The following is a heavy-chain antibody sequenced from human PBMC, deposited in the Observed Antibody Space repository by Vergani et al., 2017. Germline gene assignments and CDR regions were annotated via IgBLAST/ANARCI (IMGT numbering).Heavy chain of an antibody. CDR2: IYTSGST. Sequence: QVQLQESGPGLVKPSETLSLPCTVPGGSISSYYWSWIRQPAGKGLEWIGRIYTSGSTNYNPSLKSRVTRSVDTSTNQFSLKLSSVTAADTAVYYCARVDSSGSDGYCDLWGRGTLVTVSS. J-gene: IGHJ2*01. CDR1: GGSISSYY. D-gene: IGHD6-25*01. V-gene: IGHV4-4*07. CDR3: ARVDSSGSDGYCDL.